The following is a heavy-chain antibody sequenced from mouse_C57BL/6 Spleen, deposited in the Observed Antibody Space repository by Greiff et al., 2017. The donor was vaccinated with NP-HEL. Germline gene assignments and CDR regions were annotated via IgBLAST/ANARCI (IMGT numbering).Heavy chain of an antibody. CDR1: GYTFTSYW. D-gene: IGHD1-1*01. Sequence: QVQLQQPGAELVKPGASVKLSCKASGYTFTSYWMQWVKQRPGQGLEWIGEIDPSDSYTNYNQKFKGKATLTVDTYSSTAYMQLSSLTSEDSAVYYCARAGNYYYGSSFYAMDYWGQGTSVTVSS. J-gene: IGHJ4*01. CDR2: IDPSDSYT. V-gene: IGHV1-50*01. CDR3: ARAGNYYYGSSFYAMDY.